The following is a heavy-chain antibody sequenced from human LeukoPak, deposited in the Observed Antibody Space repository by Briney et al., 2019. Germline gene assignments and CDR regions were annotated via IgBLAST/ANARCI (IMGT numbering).Heavy chain of an antibody. D-gene: IGHD1-26*01. CDR3: ARDIGGGSY. J-gene: IGHJ4*02. CDR1: GYTFTSCY. Sequence: ASVKVSCKTSGYTFTSCYMHWVRQAPGQGLEWMGWISAYNGNTNYAQKLQGRVTMTTDTSTSTAYMELRSLRSDDTAVYYCARDIGGGSYWGQGTLVTVSS. V-gene: IGHV1-18*04. CDR2: ISAYNGNT.